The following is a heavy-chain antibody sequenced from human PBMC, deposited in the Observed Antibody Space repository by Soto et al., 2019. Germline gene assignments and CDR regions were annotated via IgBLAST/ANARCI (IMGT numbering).Heavy chain of an antibody. CDR2: IWYDGSNK. D-gene: IGHD3-3*01. J-gene: IGHJ6*03. CDR1: GFTFSGHW. CDR3: ARDLRYYDFWSGDAPMDV. V-gene: IGHV3-33*08. Sequence: GGSLRLSCAASGFTFSGHWMHWVRQAPGKGLEWVARIWYDGSNKYHADSVKGRFTISRDNAKNTLYLQMNSLRAEDTAVYYCARDLRYYDFWSGDAPMDVWGKGTTVTVSS.